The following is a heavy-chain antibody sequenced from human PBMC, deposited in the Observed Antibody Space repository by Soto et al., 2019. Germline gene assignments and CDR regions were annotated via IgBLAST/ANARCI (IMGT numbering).Heavy chain of an antibody. CDR1: GGSISSSSYY. CDR3: ARQHYYDSSGYGH. D-gene: IGHD3-22*01. CDR2: IYYSGST. Sequence: SETLSLTCTVSGGSISSSSYYWGWIRQPPGKGLEWIGSIYYSGSTYYNPSLKSRVTISVDTSKNQFSLKLSSVTAADTAVYYCARQHYYDSSGYGHWGQGTLVTAPQ. V-gene: IGHV4-39*01. J-gene: IGHJ1*01.